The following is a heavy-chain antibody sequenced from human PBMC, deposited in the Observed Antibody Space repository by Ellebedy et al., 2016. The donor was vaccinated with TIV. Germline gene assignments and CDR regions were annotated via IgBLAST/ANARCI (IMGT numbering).Heavy chain of an antibody. V-gene: IGHV3-74*01. CDR2: INHDWSST. J-gene: IGHJ5*02. D-gene: IGHD6-6*01. Sequence: PGGSLRLSCGGSGFMFSDYWMLWVRQTPGKGLVCVSRINHDWSSTIYADSVTGRFTISRDNAKSTLYLQMSSLGVEDTAVYYCARGAEHTTSSGGFRWFDPWGHGNLITVS. CDR1: GFMFSDYW. CDR3: ARGAEHTTSSGGFRWFDP.